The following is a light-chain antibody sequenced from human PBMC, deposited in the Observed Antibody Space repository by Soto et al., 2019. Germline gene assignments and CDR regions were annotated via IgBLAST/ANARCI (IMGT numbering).Light chain of an antibody. V-gene: IGKV1-39*01. CDR2: AAS. J-gene: IGKJ1*01. CDR1: QSISRH. Sequence: DIPMTQSPSSLSASVGDRVTITCRASQSISRHLNWYQQKPGKAPKLLIYAASSLQSWVPSRFSGSGSGTDFTLTISSLQPEDFATYYCQQSHNTPRTFGQGTKVEIK. CDR3: QQSHNTPRT.